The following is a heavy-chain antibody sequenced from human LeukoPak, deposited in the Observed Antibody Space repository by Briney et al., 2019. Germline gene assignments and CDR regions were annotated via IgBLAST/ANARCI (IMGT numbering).Heavy chain of an antibody. D-gene: IGHD3-10*01. Sequence: SETLSLTCTVSGGSISSGSYYWSWIRQPAGKGLEWIGRIYTSGSTNYNPSLKSRVTISVDTSKNQFSLKLSSVTAADTAVYYCALWFGELSNWGQGTLVTVSS. J-gene: IGHJ4*02. CDR1: GGSISSGSYY. V-gene: IGHV4-61*02. CDR3: ALWFGELSN. CDR2: IYTSGST.